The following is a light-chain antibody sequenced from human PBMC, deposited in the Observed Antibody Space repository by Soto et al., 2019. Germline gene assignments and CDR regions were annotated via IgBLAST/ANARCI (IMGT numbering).Light chain of an antibody. CDR1: STEVGGYKY. Sequence: QSALTQPASVSGSHGLSITISCTGTSTEVGGYKYVSWYQQHPGKAPKLMIFEVNGRPSGVSDRFSGSKSGNTASLTISGLQPEDEADYSCSSYTTASTLEFGGVTNLTVL. V-gene: IGLV2-14*01. CDR2: EVN. J-gene: IGLJ2*01. CDR3: SSYTTASTLE.